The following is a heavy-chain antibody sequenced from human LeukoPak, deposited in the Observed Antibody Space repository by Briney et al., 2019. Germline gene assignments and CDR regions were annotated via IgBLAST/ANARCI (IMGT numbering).Heavy chain of an antibody. Sequence: GGSLRLSCAASGFTVSSNYMSWVRQAPGKGLEWVSVIYSGGSTYYADSVKGRFTISRDNSKNTLYLQMNSLRAEDTAVYYCASLSEGIAAAGPGDAFDIWGQGTMVTVSS. D-gene: IGHD6-13*01. J-gene: IGHJ3*02. CDR1: GFTVSSNY. V-gene: IGHV3-53*01. CDR2: IYSGGST. CDR3: ASLSEGIAAAGPGDAFDI.